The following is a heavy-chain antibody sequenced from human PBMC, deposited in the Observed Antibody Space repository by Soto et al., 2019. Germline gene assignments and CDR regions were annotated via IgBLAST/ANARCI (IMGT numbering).Heavy chain of an antibody. CDR3: AKDLGFGCSGGSCYPSYYYGMDV. Sequence: QVQLVESGGGVVQPGRSLRLSCAASGFTFSSYGMHWVRQAPGKGLEWVAVISYDGSNKYYADSVKGRFTISRDNSKNTLYLQMNSLRAEDTAVYYCAKDLGFGCSGGSCYPSYYYGMDVWGQGTTVTVSS. CDR1: GFTFSSYG. CDR2: ISYDGSNK. V-gene: IGHV3-30*18. D-gene: IGHD2-15*01. J-gene: IGHJ6*02.